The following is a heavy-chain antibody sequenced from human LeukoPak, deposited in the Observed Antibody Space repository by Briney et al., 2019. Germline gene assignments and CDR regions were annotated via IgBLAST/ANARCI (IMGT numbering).Heavy chain of an antibody. D-gene: IGHD6-6*01. CDR3: ARVARPRRFDP. J-gene: IGHJ5*02. CDR2: IYHSGST. Sequence: SETLSLTCTVSGGSISSGGYYWSWIRQPPGKGLEWIGYIYHSGSTYYNPSLKSRVTISVDRSKNQFSLKLSSVTAADTAVYYCARVARPRRFDPWGQGTLVTVSS. V-gene: IGHV4-30-2*01. CDR1: GGSISSGGYY.